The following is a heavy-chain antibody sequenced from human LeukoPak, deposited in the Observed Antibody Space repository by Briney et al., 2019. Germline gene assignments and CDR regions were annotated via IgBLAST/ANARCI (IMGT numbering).Heavy chain of an antibody. CDR3: ARSSTSIVGAFDI. CDR2: IYSGDST. J-gene: IGHJ3*02. CDR1: GFTVSSNY. D-gene: IGHD2-2*01. V-gene: IGHV3-53*04. Sequence: GGSLRLSCAASGFTVSSNYMSWVRQAPGKGLEWVSVIYSGDSTYYADSVKGRFTISRHNSKNTLYLQMNSLRAEDTAVYYCARSSTSIVGAFDIWGQGTMVTVSS.